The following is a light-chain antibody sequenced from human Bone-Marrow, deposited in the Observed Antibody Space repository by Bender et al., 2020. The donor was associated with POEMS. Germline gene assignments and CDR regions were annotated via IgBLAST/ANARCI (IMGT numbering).Light chain of an antibody. J-gene: IGLJ3*02. V-gene: IGLV1-47*01. CDR2: RND. CDR3: AVWDDSLNTWL. CDR1: SSNTGSGYD. Sequence: QSVLTQPPSVSGAPGQRVTISCTGSSSNTGSGYDINWYQHLPGTAPKLVIYRNDQRPSGVPDRFSGSKSGTSASLAISGLRSEDEADYHCAVWDDSLNTWLFGGGTKLTVL.